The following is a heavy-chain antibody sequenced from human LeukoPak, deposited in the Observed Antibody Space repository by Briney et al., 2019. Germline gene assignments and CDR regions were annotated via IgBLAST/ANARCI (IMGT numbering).Heavy chain of an antibody. D-gene: IGHD2-2*01. V-gene: IGHV4-39*02. CDR1: GCSISSSSYY. CDR2: IYYSGSN. Sequence: PSETLSLTCTVSGCSISSSSYYWGWIRPPPGKGLVGFVSIYYSGSNYYNPSLKSRVTISVDTSKNHFSLKLSSVTAADTAVYSCARDIGGSSTSSGVFDLWGEGALVTVSS. J-gene: IGHJ4*02. CDR3: ARDIGGSSTSSGVFDL.